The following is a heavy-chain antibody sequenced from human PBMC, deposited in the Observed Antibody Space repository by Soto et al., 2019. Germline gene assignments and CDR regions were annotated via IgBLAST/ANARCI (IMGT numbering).Heavy chain of an antibody. D-gene: IGHD1-7*01. J-gene: IGHJ4*02. V-gene: IGHV1-69*06. Sequence: GASVKVSCKASGGTFSSYAISWVRQAPGQGLEWMGGIIPIFGTANYAQKFQGRVTITADKSTSTAYMELSGLKASDTAMYYCARHSWSLSLTGATYFEFWGQGALVTVSS. CDR2: IIPIFGTA. CDR1: GGTFSSYA. CDR3: ARHSWSLSLTGATYFEF.